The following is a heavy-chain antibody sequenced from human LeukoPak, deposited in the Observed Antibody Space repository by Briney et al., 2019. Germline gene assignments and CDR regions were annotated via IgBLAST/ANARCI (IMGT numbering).Heavy chain of an antibody. CDR1: GFTFDDYA. CDR2: VTWNSGSI. J-gene: IGHJ1*01. V-gene: IGHV3-9*01. CDR3: AGAREGAAAQH. Sequence: PGRSLRLSCAASGFTFDDYAMHWVRQAPGKGLEWVSGVTWNSGSIYYADSVKGRFTISRDNAKNSLYLQMNSLRAEDTAVYYCAGAREGAAAQHWGLGTLVTVSS. D-gene: IGHD6-13*01.